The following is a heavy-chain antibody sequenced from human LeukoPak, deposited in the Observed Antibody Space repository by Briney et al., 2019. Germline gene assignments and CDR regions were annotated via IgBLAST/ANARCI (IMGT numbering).Heavy chain of an antibody. V-gene: IGHV1-69*13. CDR1: GGTFSSYA. CDR3: ARDPPYGDYYYFDY. J-gene: IGHJ4*02. CDR2: IIPIFGTA. D-gene: IGHD4-17*01. Sequence: SVKVSCKASGGTFSSYAIGWVRQAPGQGLEWMGGIIPIFGTANYAQKFQGRVTITADESTSTAYMELSSLRSEDTAVYYCARDPPYGDYYYFDYWGQGTLVTVSS.